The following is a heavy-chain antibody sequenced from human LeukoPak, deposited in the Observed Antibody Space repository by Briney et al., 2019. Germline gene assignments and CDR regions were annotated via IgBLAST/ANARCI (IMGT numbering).Heavy chain of an antibody. V-gene: IGHV3-33*01. CDR1: GFTFNTYG. Sequence: PGGSLRLSCAAYGFTFNTYGMNWVRQAPGKGLEWVARLVYDARSDYANSVKGRFSISRDDSKNTLFLDMSNLRVEDTALYYCARDLSAAFDFWGQGTLVTVSS. CDR2: LVYDARS. CDR3: ARDLSAAFDF. J-gene: IGHJ4*02. D-gene: IGHD6-25*01.